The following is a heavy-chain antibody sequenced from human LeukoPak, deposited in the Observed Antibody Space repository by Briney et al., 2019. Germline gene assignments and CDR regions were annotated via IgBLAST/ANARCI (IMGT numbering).Heavy chain of an antibody. V-gene: IGHV4-34*01. CDR2: INHSGST. CDR1: GFTFSSYG. D-gene: IGHD4-23*01. J-gene: IGHJ5*02. CDR3: ARVIGGSKNWFDP. Sequence: GSLRLSCAASGFTFSSYGMSWVRQPPGKGLEWIGEINHSGSTNYNPPLKSRVTISVDTSKNQFSLKLSSVTAADTAVYYCARVIGGSKNWFDPWGQGTLVAVSS.